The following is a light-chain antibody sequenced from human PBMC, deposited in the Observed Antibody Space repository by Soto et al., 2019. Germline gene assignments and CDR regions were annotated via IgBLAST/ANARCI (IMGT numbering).Light chain of an antibody. Sequence: SARNQPPPASGGPGQSVTLPLPGNNKNFGGYNYVSWYRQHPGKAPKLMIYEVSKRPSGVPDRFSGSKSGNTASLTVSGLQAEDEADYYCSSFAGSNILYVFGSGTKVTVL. CDR3: SSFAGSNILYV. V-gene: IGLV2-8*01. CDR2: EVS. CDR1: NKNFGGYNY. J-gene: IGLJ1*01.